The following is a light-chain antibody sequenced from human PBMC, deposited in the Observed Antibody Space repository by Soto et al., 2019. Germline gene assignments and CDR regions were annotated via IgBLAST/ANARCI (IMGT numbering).Light chain of an antibody. J-gene: IGKJ2*01. Sequence: DIQMTQSPSSLSASIGDRVSITCRASQSISSFLNWYRQEPGKAPKLLIYAASSLQSGVPSTFSGSGFGTDFTLTFSSLQPEDFATYYCQQSYSYPYTFGQGTRLEIK. CDR1: QSISSF. CDR2: AAS. CDR3: QQSYSYPYT. V-gene: IGKV1-39*01.